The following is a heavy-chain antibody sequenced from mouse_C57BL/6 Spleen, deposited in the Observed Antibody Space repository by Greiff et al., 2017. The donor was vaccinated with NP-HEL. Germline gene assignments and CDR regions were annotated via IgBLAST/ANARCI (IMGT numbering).Heavy chain of an antibody. V-gene: IGHV1-22*01. CDR1: GYTFTDYN. CDR3: ARGYDAVDY. CDR2: INPNNGGT. D-gene: IGHD2-2*01. J-gene: IGHJ2*01. Sequence: VQLKESGPELVKPGASVKMSCKASGYTFTDYNMHWVKQSHGKSLEWIGYINPNNGGTSYNQKFKGKATLTVNKSSSTAYMELRSLTSEDSAVYYCARGYDAVDYWGQGTTLTVSS.